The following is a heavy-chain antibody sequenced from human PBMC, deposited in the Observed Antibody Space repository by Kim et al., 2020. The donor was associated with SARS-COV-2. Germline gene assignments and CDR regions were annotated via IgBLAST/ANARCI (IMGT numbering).Heavy chain of an antibody. J-gene: IGHJ4*02. CDR3: AKESGRFKQLGGFDY. Sequence: ADAVKGRFTISRDNSENTLYLQMNSLRAEETAVYYCAKESGRFKQLGGFDYWGQGTLVTVSS. D-gene: IGHD6-13*01. V-gene: IGHV3-23*01.